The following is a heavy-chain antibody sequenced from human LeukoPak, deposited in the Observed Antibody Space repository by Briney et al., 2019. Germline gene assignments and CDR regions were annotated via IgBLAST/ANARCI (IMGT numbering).Heavy chain of an antibody. J-gene: IGHJ4*02. V-gene: IGHV3-48*03. Sequence: PGGSLRLSCAVSGFPFSIYEMNWVRQAPGKGLEWVSNIGSSGTTIYYADSVKGRFSISRDNAKNSLYLQMNSLRVEDTAVYYCALLVVASDYCWGQGALVTVSS. CDR3: ALLVVASDYC. CDR1: GFPFSIYE. CDR2: IGSSGTTI. D-gene: IGHD3-22*01.